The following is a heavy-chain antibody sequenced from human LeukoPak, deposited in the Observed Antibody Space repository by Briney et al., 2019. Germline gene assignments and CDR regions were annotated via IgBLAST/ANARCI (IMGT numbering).Heavy chain of an antibody. CDR3: AGGGGSYGDV. V-gene: IGHV1-2*06. CDR2: FDPYSGGA. Sequence: ASVKVSCKASGYTFTGYYMHWVRQAPGQGLEWMGRFDPYSGGASYALKFEGRVTVTRDPSISTDYMELSRLRPGDTAVYYCAGGGGSYGDVWGQGTAVTVSS. J-gene: IGHJ3*01. D-gene: IGHD1-26*01. CDR1: GYTFTGYY.